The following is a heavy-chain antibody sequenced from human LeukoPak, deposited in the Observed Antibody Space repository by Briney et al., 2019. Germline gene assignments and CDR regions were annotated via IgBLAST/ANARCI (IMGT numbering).Heavy chain of an antibody. CDR1: GFTFSSYA. V-gene: IGHV3-30-3*01. CDR3: AREYIAAFDY. Sequence: GGSLRLSCAASGFTFSSYAMHWVRQAPGKGLEWVAVISYDGSNKYYADSVKGRFTISRDNSKNTRYLQMNSLRAEDTAVYYCAREYIAAFDYWGQGTLVTVSS. CDR2: ISYDGSNK. D-gene: IGHD6-25*01. J-gene: IGHJ4*02.